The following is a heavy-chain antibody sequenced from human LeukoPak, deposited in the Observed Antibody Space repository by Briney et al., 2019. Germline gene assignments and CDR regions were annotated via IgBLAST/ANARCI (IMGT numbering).Heavy chain of an antibody. CDR3: ARLTGIAAAGTGY. J-gene: IGHJ4*02. V-gene: IGHV1-69*13. CDR1: GGTFSSYA. D-gene: IGHD6-13*01. Sequence: EASVKVSCKASGGTFSSYAISWVRQAPGQGLEWMGGIIPIFGTANYAQKFQGRVTITADESTSTAYMELSGLRSEDTAVYYCARLTGIAAAGTGYWGQGTLVTVSS. CDR2: IIPIFGTA.